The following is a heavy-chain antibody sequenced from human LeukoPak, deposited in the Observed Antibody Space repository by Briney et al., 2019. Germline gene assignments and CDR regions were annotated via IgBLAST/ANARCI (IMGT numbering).Heavy chain of an antibody. J-gene: IGHJ6*02. V-gene: IGHV3-74*01. D-gene: IGHD6-19*01. Sequence: GGSLRLSCAASGFTFSSYWMHGVRQAPGKGLVWVSRINSDGSSTSYADSVKGRFTISRDNAKNTLYLQMNSLRAEDTAVYYCARGGSSGWEVYGMDVWGQGTTVTVSS. CDR1: GFTFSSYW. CDR3: ARGGSSGWEVYGMDV. CDR2: INSDGSST.